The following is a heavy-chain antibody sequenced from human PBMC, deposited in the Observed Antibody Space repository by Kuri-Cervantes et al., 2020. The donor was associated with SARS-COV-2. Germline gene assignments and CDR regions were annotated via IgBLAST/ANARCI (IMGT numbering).Heavy chain of an antibody. J-gene: IGHJ5*02. CDR2: ISSNGGST. CDR3: AIPMIVVVIVGGSGKHNWCDP. D-gene: IGHD3-22*01. V-gene: IGHV3-64*01. Sequence: GESLKISCAASGSTFSSYAMPWVRQAPGKGLEYVSAISSNGGSTYYANSVKGRFTISRDNSKNTLYLQMGSLRAEDMAVYYCAIPMIVVVIVGGSGKHNWCDPLGQGTLVTVSS. CDR1: GSTFSSYA.